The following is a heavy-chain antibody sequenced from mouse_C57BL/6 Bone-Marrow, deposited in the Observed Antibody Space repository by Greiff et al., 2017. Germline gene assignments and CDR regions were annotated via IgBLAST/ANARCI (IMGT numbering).Heavy chain of an antibody. D-gene: IGHD2-2*01. Sequence: VQLQQSGAELVRPGTSVKMSCKASGYTFTNYWIGWAKQRPGHGLEWIGDIYPGGGYTNYNEKFKGKATLTADNSSSTAYMQFSSLTSEDSAIXYCARTFYYGYDAGFAYWGQGTLVTVSA. J-gene: IGHJ3*01. CDR1: GYTFTNYW. CDR2: IYPGGGYT. CDR3: ARTFYYGYDAGFAY. V-gene: IGHV1-63*01.